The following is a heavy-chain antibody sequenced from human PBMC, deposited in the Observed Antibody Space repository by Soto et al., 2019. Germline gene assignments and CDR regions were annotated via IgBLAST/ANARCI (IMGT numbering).Heavy chain of an antibody. CDR2: ISYDGSNK. CDR3: ARDRIYSSSWHDY. J-gene: IGHJ4*02. V-gene: IGHV3-30-3*01. CDR1: GFTFSSYA. D-gene: IGHD6-13*01. Sequence: QVQLVESGGGVVQPGRSLRLSCAASGFTFSSYAMHWVRQAPGKGLEWVAAISYDGSNKYYADSVKGRFTISRDNSKNTLYLQMNSLRAEDTAVYYCARDRIYSSSWHDYWGQGTLVTVSS.